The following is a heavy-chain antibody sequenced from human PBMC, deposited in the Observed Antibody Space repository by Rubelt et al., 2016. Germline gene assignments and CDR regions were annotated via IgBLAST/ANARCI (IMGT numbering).Heavy chain of an antibody. CDR2: ISYDGSNK. CDR3: ARDNNYGDSVSYYFDY. V-gene: IGHV3-30*04. J-gene: IGHJ4*02. D-gene: IGHD4-17*01. Sequence: RGAPGKGLEWVAVISYDGSNKYYADSVKGRFTISRDNSKNTLYLQMNSLRAEDTAVYYCARDNNYGDSVSYYFDYWGQGTLVTVSS.